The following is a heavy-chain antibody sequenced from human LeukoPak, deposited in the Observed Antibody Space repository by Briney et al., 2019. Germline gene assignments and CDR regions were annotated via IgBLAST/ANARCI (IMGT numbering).Heavy chain of an antibody. V-gene: IGHV1-18*01. CDR2: ISSYNGNT. J-gene: IGHJ4*02. CDR1: GYVFTSYG. CDR3: ARGPGIEVGGSSYYFDY. Sequence: ASVKVSCKTSGYVFTSYGIGWVRQAPGQGLEWMGYISSYNGNTNYAQTLQGRVTMTTDTSASTAYMELRSLRSDDTAVYYCARGPGIEVGGSSYYFDYWGQGTLVTVSS. D-gene: IGHD3-22*01.